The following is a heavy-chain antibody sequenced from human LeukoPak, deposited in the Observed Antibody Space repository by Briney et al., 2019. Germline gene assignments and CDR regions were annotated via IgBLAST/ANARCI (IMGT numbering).Heavy chain of an antibody. V-gene: IGHV3-7*04. J-gene: IGHJ4*02. CDR2: IRHDGSTK. CDR3: ARESWYIDY. Sequence: PGGSLRLCCPASGFTFSSYSMIWVRQGPGKGLEWVANIRHDGSTKYYVDSVKGRFTISRDNTKNSVFLLMNSLRADDTAVYYCARESWYIDYWGQGTPVTVSS. D-gene: IGHD1-14*01. CDR1: GFTFSSYS.